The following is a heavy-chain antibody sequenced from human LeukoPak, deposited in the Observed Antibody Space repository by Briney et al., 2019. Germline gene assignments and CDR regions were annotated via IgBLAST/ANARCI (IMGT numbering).Heavy chain of an antibody. CDR1: GFTFSSYS. V-gene: IGHV3-7*01. CDR2: IKQDGSEK. CDR3: ARGTYYDFWSGYAYPDY. J-gene: IGHJ4*02. Sequence: GGSLRLSCAASGFTFSSYSMNWVRQAPGKGLEWVANIKQDGSEKYYVDSVKGRFTISRDNAKNSLYLQMNSLRAEDTAVYYCARGTYYDFWSGYAYPDYWGQGTLVTVSS. D-gene: IGHD3-3*01.